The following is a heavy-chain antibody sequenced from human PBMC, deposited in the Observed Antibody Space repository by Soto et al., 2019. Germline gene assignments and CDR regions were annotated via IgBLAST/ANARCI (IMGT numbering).Heavy chain of an antibody. V-gene: IGHV3-21*01. CDR2: ISSSSYI. CDR1: GFTFSSYS. Sequence: GGSLRLSCAASGFTFSSYSMNWVHQAPGKGLEWVSSISSSSYIYYADSVKGRFTISRDNAKNSLYLQMNSLRAEDTAVYYCARSPLPYYYYGMDVWGQGTTVTVSS. J-gene: IGHJ6*02. CDR3: ARSPLPYYYYGMDV.